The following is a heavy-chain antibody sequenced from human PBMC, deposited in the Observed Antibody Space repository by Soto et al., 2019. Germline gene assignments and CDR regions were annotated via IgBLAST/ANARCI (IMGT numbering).Heavy chain of an antibody. CDR1: GFTFSIYA. D-gene: IGHD6-19*01. CDR3: AKDRGPRRQWLIGPFDY. V-gene: IGHV3-30*18. J-gene: IGHJ4*02. CDR2: ISYDGTKT. Sequence: QVQLVESGGGVVQPGRSLRVSCAASGFTFSIYAMHWVRQAPGTGLEWVAVISYDGTKTYYADSVKGRFTISRDNSKNTGYLQMNGLGDGDTAVYYCAKDRGPRRQWLIGPFDYWGQGTLVTVSP.